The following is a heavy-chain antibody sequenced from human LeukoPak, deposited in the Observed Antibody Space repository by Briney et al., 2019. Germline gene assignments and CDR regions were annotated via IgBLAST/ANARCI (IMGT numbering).Heavy chain of an antibody. CDR1: GYSISSGHY. CDR3: ARAGIDSSGYGDY. V-gene: IGHV4-38-2*02. CDR2: INHSGIA. Sequence: SETLSLTCTVSGYSISSGHYWGWIRQPPGKGLEWIGEINHSGIANYNPSLKSRVTISVDTSKNQFSLKLSSVTAADTAVYYCARAGIDSSGYGDYWGQGTLVTVSS. J-gene: IGHJ4*02. D-gene: IGHD3-22*01.